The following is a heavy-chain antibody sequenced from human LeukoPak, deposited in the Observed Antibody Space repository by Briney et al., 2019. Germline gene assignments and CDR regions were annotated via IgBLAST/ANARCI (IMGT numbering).Heavy chain of an antibody. CDR2: IYHSGST. CDR3: ATELDDTLWD. Sequence: PSETLSLTCAVSGGSISSGGYSWSWIRQPPGKGLEWIGYIYHSGSTYYNPSLKSRVTISVDRSKNQFSLKLSSVTAADTAVYFCATELDDTLWDWGQGTLVTVSS. D-gene: IGHD3-9*01. V-gene: IGHV4-30-2*01. J-gene: IGHJ4*02. CDR1: GGSISSGGYS.